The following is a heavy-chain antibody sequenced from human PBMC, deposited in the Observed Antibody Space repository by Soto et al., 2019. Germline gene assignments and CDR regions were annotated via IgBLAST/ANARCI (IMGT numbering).Heavy chain of an antibody. J-gene: IGHJ6*02. D-gene: IGHD1-1*01. Sequence: GGSLRLSCAASGFTFSSYAMHWVRQAPGKGLEWVAVISYDGSNKYYADSVKGRFTISRDNSKNTLYLQMNSLRAEDTAVYYCARDPNDTPGLYYYYYGMDVWGQGTTVTVSS. CDR1: GFTFSSYA. CDR2: ISYDGSNK. V-gene: IGHV3-30-3*01. CDR3: ARDPNDTPGLYYYYYGMDV.